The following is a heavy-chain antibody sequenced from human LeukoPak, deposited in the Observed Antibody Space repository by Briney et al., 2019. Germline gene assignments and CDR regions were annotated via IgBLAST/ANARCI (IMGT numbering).Heavy chain of an antibody. V-gene: IGHV3-30*02. Sequence: GGSLRLSCAASEFTFSRYGMHWVRQAPGKGLEWVAFVRYDGSNKYYADSVKGRFTVSRDNSKNTLYLETNSLRTEDTAVYYCAKDRTSDNSDDDYWGQGTLVTVSS. CDR1: EFTFSRYG. CDR2: VRYDGSNK. D-gene: IGHD3-22*01. J-gene: IGHJ4*02. CDR3: AKDRTSDNSDDDY.